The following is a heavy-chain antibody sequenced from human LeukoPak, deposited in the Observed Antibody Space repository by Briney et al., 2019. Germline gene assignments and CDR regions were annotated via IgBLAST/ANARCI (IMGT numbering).Heavy chain of an antibody. CDR1: GYTLTELS. Sequence: RASVKVSCKVSGYTLTELSMHWVRQAPGQGLEWMGWISAYNGNTNYAQKLQGRVTMTTDTSTSTAYMELRSLRSDDTAVYYCARERSMAYYDSSAFDIWGQGTMVTVSS. D-gene: IGHD3-22*01. V-gene: IGHV1-18*01. J-gene: IGHJ3*02. CDR3: ARERSMAYYDSSAFDI. CDR2: ISAYNGNT.